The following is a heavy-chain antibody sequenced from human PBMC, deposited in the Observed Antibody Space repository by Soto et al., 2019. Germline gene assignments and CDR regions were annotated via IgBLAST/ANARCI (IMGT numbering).Heavy chain of an antibody. Sequence: EVQLVESGGGLVQPDRSLRLSCAASGFTFDDYAMHWVRQAPGKGLEWVSGISWNSGSIGYADSVKGRFTISRDNAKNSLYLQMNSLRAEDTALYYCAKAQRGPVATDYGMDVWGQGTTVTVSS. V-gene: IGHV3-9*01. CDR2: ISWNSGSI. J-gene: IGHJ6*02. CDR3: AKAQRGPVATDYGMDV. CDR1: GFTFDDYA. D-gene: IGHD5-12*01.